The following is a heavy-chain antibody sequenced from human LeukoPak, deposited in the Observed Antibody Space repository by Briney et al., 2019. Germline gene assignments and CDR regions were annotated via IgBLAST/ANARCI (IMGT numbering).Heavy chain of an antibody. V-gene: IGHV4-59*01. Sequence: SETLSLTCTVSGGSFSSYYWTWIRQPPGKGLEWIGYIYHSGSTNYDPSLKSRVTISVDTSKNQFSLKLGSVTAADTAVYYCARGVWPSAYYYYGMDVWGQGTTVTVSS. CDR2: IYHSGST. CDR1: GGSFSSYY. J-gene: IGHJ6*02. D-gene: IGHD3-16*01. CDR3: ARGVWPSAYYYYGMDV.